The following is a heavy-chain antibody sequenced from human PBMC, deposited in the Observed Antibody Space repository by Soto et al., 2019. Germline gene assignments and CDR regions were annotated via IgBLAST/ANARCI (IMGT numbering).Heavy chain of an antibody. D-gene: IGHD3-22*01. Sequence: QVQLVQSGAEVKKPGSSVKVSCKASGGTFSSYAISWVRQAPGQGLEWMGGIIPIFGTANYAQKFQGRVTITADKSTSTAYMELSSLRSEDTAVYYCARSDLYYDSSGYRPYYYGMDVWGQGTTVTVSS. J-gene: IGHJ6*02. CDR1: GGTFSSYA. V-gene: IGHV1-69*06. CDR3: ARSDLYYDSSGYRPYYYGMDV. CDR2: IIPIFGTA.